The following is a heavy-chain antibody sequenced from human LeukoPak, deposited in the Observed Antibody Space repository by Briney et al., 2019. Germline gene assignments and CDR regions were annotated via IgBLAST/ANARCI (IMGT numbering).Heavy chain of an antibody. D-gene: IGHD3-10*01. CDR3: ARDLSDYSYGGHVG. CDR2: ISSSSSYI. V-gene: IGHV3-21*01. CDR1: GFTFGSYS. Sequence: KPGGSLRLSCAASGFTFGSYSMNWVRQAPGKGLEWVSSISSSSSYIYYADSVKGRFTISRDNAKNSLCLQMNSLRAEDTAVYYCARDLSDYSYGGHVGWGQGTLVTVSS. J-gene: IGHJ4*02.